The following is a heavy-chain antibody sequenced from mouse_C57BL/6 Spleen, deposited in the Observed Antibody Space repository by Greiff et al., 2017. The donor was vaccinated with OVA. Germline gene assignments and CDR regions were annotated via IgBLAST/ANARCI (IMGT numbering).Heavy chain of an antibody. CDR1: GFTFSSYT. V-gene: IGHV5-9*01. D-gene: IGHD1-1*01. CDR2: ISGGGGNP. Sequence: EVKLQESGGGLVKPGGSLKLSCAASGFTFSSYTMSWVRQTPEKRLEWVATISGGGGNPYYPDSVKGRFTISRDNAKNTLYLQMSSLRSEYTALYYCARLHYGSSYFDYWGQGTTLTVSS. CDR3: ARLHYGSSYFDY. J-gene: IGHJ2*01.